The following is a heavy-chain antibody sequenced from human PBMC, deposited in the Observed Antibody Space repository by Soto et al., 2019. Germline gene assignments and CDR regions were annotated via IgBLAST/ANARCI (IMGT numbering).Heavy chain of an antibody. V-gene: IGHV3-23*01. CDR1: GFTFSSYA. D-gene: IGHD3-3*01. CDR2: ISGSGGST. CDR3: AEVSDYDFWSGYPYYFDY. Sequence: GGSLRLSCAASGFTFSSYAMSWVRQAPGKGLEWVSAISGSGGSTYYADSVKGRFTISRDNSKNTLYLQMNSLRAEDTAVYYCAEVSDYDFWSGYPYYFDYWGQGTLVTVSS. J-gene: IGHJ4*02.